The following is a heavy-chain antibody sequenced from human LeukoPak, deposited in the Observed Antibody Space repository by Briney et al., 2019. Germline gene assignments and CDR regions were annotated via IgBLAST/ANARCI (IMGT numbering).Heavy chain of an antibody. V-gene: IGHV3-30*18. J-gene: IGHJ4*02. D-gene: IGHD4-23*01. CDR2: ISYDGSNK. Sequence: GRSLRLSCAASGFTFSSYGMHWVRQAPGKGLEWVAVISYDGSNKYYADSVKGRFTISRDNSKNTLYLQMNSLRAEDTAVYYCAKAPSGVVTPDYWGQGTLVIVSS. CDR1: GFTFSSYG. CDR3: AKAPSGVVTPDY.